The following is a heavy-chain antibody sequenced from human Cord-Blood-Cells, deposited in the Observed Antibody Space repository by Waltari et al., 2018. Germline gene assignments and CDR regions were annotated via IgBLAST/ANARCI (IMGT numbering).Heavy chain of an antibody. CDR1: GFTFSSYS. Sequence: EVQLVESGGGLVKPGGSLRLSCAASGFTFSSYSMNWVRQAPGKWLEWVSSISSSSSYIDYADSVKGRFTISRDNAKNSLYLQMNSLRAEDTAVYYCARSNWGICFDYWGQGTLVTVSS. J-gene: IGHJ4*02. CDR3: ARSNWGICFDY. CDR2: ISSSSSYI. V-gene: IGHV3-21*01. D-gene: IGHD7-27*01.